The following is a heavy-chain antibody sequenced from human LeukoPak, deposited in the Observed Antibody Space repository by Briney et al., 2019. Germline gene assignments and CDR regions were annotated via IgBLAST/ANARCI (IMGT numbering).Heavy chain of an antibody. V-gene: IGHV3-21*01. J-gene: IGHJ1*01. D-gene: IGHD6-13*01. Sequence: PGGSLRLSCAASGFTFSSYSMNWVRQAPGKGLEWVSSISSRSSYIYYADSVKGRFTISRDNAKNSLYLQMNSLRAEDTAVYYCARVAAAGPVGYFQHWGQGTLVTVSS. CDR2: ISSRSSYI. CDR3: ARVAAAGPVGYFQH. CDR1: GFTFSSYS.